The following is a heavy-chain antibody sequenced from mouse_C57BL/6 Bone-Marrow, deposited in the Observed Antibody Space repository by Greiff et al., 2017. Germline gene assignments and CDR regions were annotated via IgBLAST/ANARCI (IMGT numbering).Heavy chain of an antibody. D-gene: IGHD2-5*01. J-gene: IGHJ3*01. CDR3: ARGAYYSNFWFAY. CDR1: GYTFTTYP. Sequence: VQLQESGAELVKPGASVKMSCKASGYTFTTYPIEWMKQNHGKSLEWIGNFHPYNDDTKYNEKFKGKATLTVEKSSSTVYLELSRLTSDDSAVYYCARGAYYSNFWFAYWGQGTLVTVSA. V-gene: IGHV1-47*01. CDR2: FHPYNDDT.